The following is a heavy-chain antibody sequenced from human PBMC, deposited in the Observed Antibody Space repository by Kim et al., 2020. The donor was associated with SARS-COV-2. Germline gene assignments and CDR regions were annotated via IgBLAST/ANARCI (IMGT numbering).Heavy chain of an antibody. CDR2: INTNTGNP. Sequence: ASVKVSCKASGYTFTSYAMNWVRQAPGQGLECMGWINTNTGNPTYAQGFTGRFVFSLDTSVSTAYLQISSLKAEDTAVYYCAREIYSNYGDNWFDPCRQGTLFTVSS. V-gene: IGHV7-4-1*02. J-gene: IGHJ5*02. CDR1: GYTFTSYA. D-gene: IGHD4-4*01. CDR3: AREIYSNYGDNWFDP.